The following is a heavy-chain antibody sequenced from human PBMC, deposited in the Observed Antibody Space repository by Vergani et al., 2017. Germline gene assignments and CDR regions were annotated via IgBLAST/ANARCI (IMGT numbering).Heavy chain of an antibody. CDR2: ISWNSGSI. V-gene: IGHV3-9*01. D-gene: IGHD1-7*01. CDR1: GFTFDDYA. CDR3: AKDLRADGITGTGNAFDI. J-gene: IGHJ3*02. Sequence: EVQLVESGGGLVQPGRSLRLSCAASGFTFDDYAMHWVRQAPGKGLEWVSGISWNSGSIGYADSVKGRFTIPRDNAKNSLYLQMNSLRAEDTALYYCAKDLRADGITGTGNAFDIWGQGTMVTVSS.